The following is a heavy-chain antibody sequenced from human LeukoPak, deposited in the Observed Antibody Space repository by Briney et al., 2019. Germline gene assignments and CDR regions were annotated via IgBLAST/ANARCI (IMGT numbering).Heavy chain of an antibody. CDR1: GGTFSSYA. V-gene: IGHV1-69*01. CDR2: IIPIFGTA. J-gene: IGHJ5*02. CDR3: ARVPEYSSGGGNWFDP. Sequence: PSASVKVSCKASGGTFSSYAISWVRQAPGQGLEWMGGIIPIFGTANYAQKFQGRVTITADESTSTAYMELSSLRSEDTAVYYCARVPEYSSGGGNWFDPWGQGTLVTVSS. D-gene: IGHD6-25*01.